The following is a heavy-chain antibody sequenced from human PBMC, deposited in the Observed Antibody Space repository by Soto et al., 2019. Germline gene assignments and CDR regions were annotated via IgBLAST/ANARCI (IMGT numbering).Heavy chain of an antibody. CDR3: AKALIYSYGQALFDP. CDR2: ISYDGSNK. J-gene: IGHJ5*02. V-gene: IGHV3-30-3*01. Sequence: QTGGSLRLSCAASGFTFSSYAMHWVRQAPGKGLEWVAVISYDGSNKYYADSVKGRFSISRDNSKNTLYLQMNSLRAEDTAVYYCAKALIYSYGQALFDPWGQGTLVTVSS. CDR1: GFTFSSYA. D-gene: IGHD5-18*01.